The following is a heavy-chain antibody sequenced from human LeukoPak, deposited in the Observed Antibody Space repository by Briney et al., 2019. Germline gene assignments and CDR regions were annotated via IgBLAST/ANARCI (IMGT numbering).Heavy chain of an antibody. CDR2: INPSGGST. CDR1: GYTFTSYY. CDR3: ARVADTAMVRNWFDP. D-gene: IGHD5-18*01. J-gene: IGHJ5*02. V-gene: IGHV1-46*01. Sequence: ASVKVSCKASGYTFTSYYMHWVRQAPGQGLEWMGIINPSGGSTSYAQKFQGRVTMTRDMSTSTVYMELSSLRSEDTAVYYCARVADTAMVRNWFDPWGQGTLVTVSS.